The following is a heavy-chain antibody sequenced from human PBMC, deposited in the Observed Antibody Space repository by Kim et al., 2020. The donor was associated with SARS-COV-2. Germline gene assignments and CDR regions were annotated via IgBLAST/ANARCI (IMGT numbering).Heavy chain of an antibody. V-gene: IGHV1-69*13. D-gene: IGHD3-10*01. CDR2: IIPIFGTA. CDR3: ARDRATVVRGAGQAFDI. J-gene: IGHJ3*02. Sequence: SVKVSCKASGGTFSSYAISWVRQAPGQGLEWMGGIIPIFGTANYAQKFQGRVTITADESTSTAYMELSSLRSEDTAVYYCARDRATVVRGAGQAFDIWGQGTMVTVSS. CDR1: GGTFSSYA.